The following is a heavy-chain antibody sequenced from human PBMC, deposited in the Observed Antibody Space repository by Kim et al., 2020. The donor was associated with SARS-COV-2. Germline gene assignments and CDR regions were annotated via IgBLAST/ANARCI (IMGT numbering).Heavy chain of an antibody. D-gene: IGHD3-10*01. J-gene: IGHJ3*02. Sequence: GGSLRLSCVASGFSFSDYGMHWVRQAPGRGLEWVAVIWYDGSKRYYADSVKGRFTISRDNSKNTLYLQMNSPRVEDTAVYYCASGFWSGVDDIWGQGTM. CDR3: ASGFWSGVDDI. CDR2: IWYDGSKR. CDR1: GFSFSDYG. V-gene: IGHV3-33*01.